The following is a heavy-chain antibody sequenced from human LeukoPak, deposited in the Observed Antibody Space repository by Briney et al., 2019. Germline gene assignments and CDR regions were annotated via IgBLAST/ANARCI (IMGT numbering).Heavy chain of an antibody. J-gene: IGHJ4*02. CDR3: ATVGPWASGSFHY. CDR1: GGTFSSYA. D-gene: IGHD1-26*01. V-gene: IGHV1-69*05. CDR2: IIPIFGTA. Sequence: ASVKVSCKASGGTFSSYAISWVRQAPGQGLEWMGGIIPIFGTANYAQKFQGRVTITTDESTSTAYMELSSLRSEDTAVYYCATVGPWASGSFHYWGQGTLVTVSS.